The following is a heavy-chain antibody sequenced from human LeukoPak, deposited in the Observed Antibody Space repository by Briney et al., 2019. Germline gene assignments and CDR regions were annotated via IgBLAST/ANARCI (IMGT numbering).Heavy chain of an antibody. V-gene: IGHV4-31*03. CDR1: GGSISSGGYY. Sequence: SSQTLSLTCTVSGGSISSGGYYWSWIRQHPGKGLEWIGYIYYSGSTYYNPSLKSRVTISVDTSKNQFSLKLSSGTAADTAVYYCAKGTSILFDYWGQGTLVTVSS. CDR3: AKGTSILFDY. D-gene: IGHD2-21*01. CDR2: IYYSGST. J-gene: IGHJ4*02.